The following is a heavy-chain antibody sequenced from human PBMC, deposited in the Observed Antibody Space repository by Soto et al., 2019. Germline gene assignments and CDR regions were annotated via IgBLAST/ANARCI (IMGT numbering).Heavy chain of an antibody. CDR2: ISAYNGNT. J-gene: IGHJ4*02. Sequence: QVQLVQSGAEVKKPGASVKVSCKASGYTFTSYGISWVREAPGQGLEWMGWISAYNGNTNYAQKLQGRVTMTTDTDTSTAHMELRSLRSDDTAVYYCPTDYYYGSGSFDYRGQGTLVTVSS. CDR1: GYTFTSYG. V-gene: IGHV1-18*01. CDR3: PTDYYYGSGSFDY. D-gene: IGHD3-10*01.